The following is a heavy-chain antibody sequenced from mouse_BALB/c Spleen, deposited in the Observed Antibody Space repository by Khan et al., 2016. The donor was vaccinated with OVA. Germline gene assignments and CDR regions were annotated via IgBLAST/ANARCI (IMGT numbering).Heavy chain of an antibody. V-gene: IGHV5-6*01. J-gene: IGHJ3*01. Sequence: EVELVESGGDLVKPGGSLKLSCAASGFTFSSYGMSWVRQTPDKRLEWVATISSAGDSTYYPDNVKGRFTISRDNAKHTMYLQMSSLKSEDTAMFYVASHLTGSFAYWGQGTLVTVSA. CDR2: ISSAGDST. CDR1: GFTFSSYG. D-gene: IGHD4-1*01. CDR3: ASHLTGSFAY.